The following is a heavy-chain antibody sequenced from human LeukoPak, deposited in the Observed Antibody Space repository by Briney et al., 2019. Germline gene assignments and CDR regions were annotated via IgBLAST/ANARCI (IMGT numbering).Heavy chain of an antibody. CDR3: ASMYYDFWSGRLDAFDI. CDR1: GGSFSGYY. Sequence: SETLTLTCAVYGGSFSGYYWSWIRQPPGKGLEWIGEINHSGSTNYNPSLKSRVTISVDTSKNQFSLKLSSVTAADTAVYYCASMYYDFWSGRLDAFDIWGQGTMVTVSS. V-gene: IGHV4-34*01. D-gene: IGHD3-3*01. J-gene: IGHJ3*02. CDR2: INHSGST.